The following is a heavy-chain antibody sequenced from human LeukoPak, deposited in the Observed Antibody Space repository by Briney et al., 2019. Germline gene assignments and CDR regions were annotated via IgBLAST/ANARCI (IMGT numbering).Heavy chain of an antibody. V-gene: IGHV4-34*01. Sequence: SETLSLTCAVYGGSFSGHYWSWIRQPPGKGLEWIGEINHSGSTNYNPSLKSRVTISVDTSKNQFSLKLSSVTAADTAVYYRARGPTRYCSGGSCYLRGYFDLWGRGTLVTVSS. CDR3: ARGPTRYCSGGSCYLRGYFDL. CDR2: INHSGST. J-gene: IGHJ2*01. D-gene: IGHD2-15*01. CDR1: GGSFSGHY.